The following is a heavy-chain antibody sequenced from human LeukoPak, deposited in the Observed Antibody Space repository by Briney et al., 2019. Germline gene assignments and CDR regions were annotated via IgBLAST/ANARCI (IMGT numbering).Heavy chain of an antibody. CDR2: VRGNGDNI. V-gene: IGHV3-48*03. CDR3: VSAYGGLLDY. CDR1: GFTFSSYE. D-gene: IGHD3-16*01. Sequence: GGCLRLSCAASGFTFSSYEMNSVRQAPGEGRGWVSYVRGNGDNIYYAEFVRGRLTISRDNGKNSLYLQMNSLRAEDTAVYYGVSAYGGLLDYWGQGTLVTVSS. J-gene: IGHJ4*02.